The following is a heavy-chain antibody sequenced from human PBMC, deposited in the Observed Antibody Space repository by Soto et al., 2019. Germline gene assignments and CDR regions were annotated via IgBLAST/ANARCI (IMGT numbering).Heavy chain of an antibody. D-gene: IGHD4-4*01. J-gene: IGHJ4*02. Sequence: QVQLQQWGAGLLKPSETLSLTCAVYGGSFSGYYWSWIRQPPGKGLEWIGEINHSGSTNYNPSRKSRVTISVDTSKKQFSLKLSSVTAADTAVYYCARVSRTVVTHDYWGQGTLVTVSS. V-gene: IGHV4-34*01. CDR3: ARVSRTVVTHDY. CDR1: GGSFSGYY. CDR2: INHSGST.